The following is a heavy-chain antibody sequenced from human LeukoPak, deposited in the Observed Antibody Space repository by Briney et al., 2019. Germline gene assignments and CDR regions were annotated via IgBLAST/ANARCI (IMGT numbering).Heavy chain of an antibody. J-gene: IGHJ4*02. V-gene: IGHV1-2*04. CDR2: INPNSGGT. CDR1: GYTFTGYY. D-gene: IGHD3-16*02. CDR3: ARGENDYVWGSYRRRYHFDY. Sequence: ASVKVSCKASGYTFTGYYMHWVRQAPGQGLEWMGWINPNSGGTNYAQKFQGWVTMTRDTSISTAYMELSGLRSDDTAVYYCARGENDYVWGSYRRRYHFDYWGQGTLVTVSS.